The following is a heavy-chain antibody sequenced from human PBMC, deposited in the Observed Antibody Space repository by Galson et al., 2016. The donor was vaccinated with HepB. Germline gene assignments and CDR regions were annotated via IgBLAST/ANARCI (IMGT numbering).Heavy chain of an antibody. V-gene: IGHV3-33*01. J-gene: IGHJ4*02. Sequence: QAPGKGLEWVAVIWYDGSNQYYAHSVEGRFTISRDNSKNTVFLQMNSLRAEDTAVYYCARGRGYGDSPAYFDYWGQGTLVTVSS. CDR2: IWYDGSNQ. D-gene: IGHD4-17*01. CDR3: ARGRGYGDSPAYFDY.